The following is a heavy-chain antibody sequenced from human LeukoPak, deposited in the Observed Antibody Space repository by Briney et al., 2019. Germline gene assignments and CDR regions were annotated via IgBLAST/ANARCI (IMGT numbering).Heavy chain of an antibody. V-gene: IGHV3-23*01. J-gene: IGHJ4*02. D-gene: IGHD3-22*01. CDR2: IGGSGGGT. CDR1: GFTFGSHA. CDR3: VKEPYDSSGYYHDY. Sequence: GGSLRLSCAASGFTFGSHAMSWVRQAPGKGLEWVSAIGGSGGGTNYADSVKGGFTISRDNSKNTLYLQMNTLRAEDTAVYYCVKEPYDSSGYYHDYWGQGTLVTVSS.